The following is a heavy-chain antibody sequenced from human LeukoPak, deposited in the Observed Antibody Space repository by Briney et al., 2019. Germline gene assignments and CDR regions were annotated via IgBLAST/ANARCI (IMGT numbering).Heavy chain of an antibody. Sequence: SETLSLTCTVSGGSVSSSSYYWGWIRQPPGKGLEWIGSIYYSGSTYYNPSLKSRVTISVDTSKNQFSLKLSSVTAADTAVYYCARQELITYYYGSGPGDWFDPWGQGTLVTVSS. CDR3: ARQELITYYYGSGPGDWFDP. V-gene: IGHV4-39*01. CDR1: GGSVSSSSYY. D-gene: IGHD3-10*01. J-gene: IGHJ5*02. CDR2: IYYSGST.